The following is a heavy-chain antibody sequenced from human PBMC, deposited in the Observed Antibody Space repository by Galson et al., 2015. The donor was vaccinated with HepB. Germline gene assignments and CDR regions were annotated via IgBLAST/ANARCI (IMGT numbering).Heavy chain of an antibody. V-gene: IGHV5-51*03. CDR2: IYPGDSDT. CDR3: ARRAPLGYCSNSNCYVGDY. J-gene: IGHJ4*02. D-gene: IGHD2-2*01. CDR1: GYSFTSYW. Sequence: SGAEVKKPGESLKISCKGSGYSFTSYWIGWVRQMPGKGLEWVGIIYPGDSDTRYSPSFQGQVTISADKSISTAYLQWSSLKASDTAMYYCARRAPLGYCSNSNCYVGDYWGQGTLVTVSS.